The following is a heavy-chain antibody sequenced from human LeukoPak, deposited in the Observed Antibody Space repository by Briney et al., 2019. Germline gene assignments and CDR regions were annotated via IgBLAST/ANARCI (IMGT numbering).Heavy chain of an antibody. CDR3: AKVMLQFLEWTPNWFDP. CDR1: GFTFSRYA. J-gene: IGHJ5*02. D-gene: IGHD3-3*01. CDR2: ISISGGST. V-gene: IGHV3-23*01. Sequence: PGGSLRLSCAASGFTFSRYAMSWVRQAPGKGLEWVSSISISGGSTYYADSVKDRFTTSRDNSKTTLYLQMNSLRAEDTAVYYCAKVMLQFLEWTPNWFDPWGQGTLVTVSS.